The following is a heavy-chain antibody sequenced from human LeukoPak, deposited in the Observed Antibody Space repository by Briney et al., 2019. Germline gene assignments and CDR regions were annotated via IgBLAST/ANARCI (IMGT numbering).Heavy chain of an antibody. CDR2: INPNSGDT. J-gene: IGHJ5*02. CDR3: ARGYCSGGTCYLVENWFDP. CDR1: GYTFTDYY. D-gene: IGHD2-15*01. V-gene: IGHV1-2*06. Sequence: RASVKVSCKVSGYTFTDYYMHWVRQAPGQGLEWMGRINPNSGDTDYAQNFQGRVTMTRGTSISTAYMELTNLRSDDTAVYYCARGYCSGGTCYLVENWFDPWGQGTLVTVSS.